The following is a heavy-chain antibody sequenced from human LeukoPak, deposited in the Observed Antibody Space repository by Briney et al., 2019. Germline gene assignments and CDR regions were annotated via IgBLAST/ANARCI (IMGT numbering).Heavy chain of an antibody. V-gene: IGHV3-23*01. CDR3: ANGHYPIFGVVIIRGSFRPYYFDY. CDR2: ISGSGGRT. D-gene: IGHD3-3*01. CDR1: GFTFSSDA. J-gene: IGHJ4*02. Sequence: GGSLRLSCAASGFTFSSDAMSWGRQAPGKGVEWVSGISGSGGRTYYADSVKGGFTISRENSKNTVYLKMNRLRAGDRGVYYGANGHYPIFGVVIIRGSFRPYYFDYWGQGTLVTVSS.